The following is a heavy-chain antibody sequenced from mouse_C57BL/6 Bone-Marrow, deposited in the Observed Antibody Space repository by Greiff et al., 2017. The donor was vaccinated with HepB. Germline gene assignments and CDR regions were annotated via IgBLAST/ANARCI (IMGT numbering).Heavy chain of an antibody. V-gene: IGHV14-4*01. Sequence: VQLQQSGAELVRPGASVKLSCTASGFNIKDDYMHWVKQRPEQGLEWIGWIDPENGDTDYASKFQGKATITADTSSNAAYLQLSSLTSEDTAVYDGNYYPYGSSYDWYFDVWGRGTAVTVSS. CDR2: IDPENGDT. D-gene: IGHD1-1*01. CDR1: GFNIKDDY. J-gene: IGHJ1*03. CDR3: NYYPYGSSYDWYFDV.